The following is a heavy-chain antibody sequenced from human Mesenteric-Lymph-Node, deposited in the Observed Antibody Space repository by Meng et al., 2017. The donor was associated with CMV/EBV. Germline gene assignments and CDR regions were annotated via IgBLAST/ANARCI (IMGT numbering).Heavy chain of an antibody. J-gene: IGHJ3*02. D-gene: IGHD6-19*01. CDR2: INSDGRTT. V-gene: IGHV3-74*01. Sequence: GSLRLSCAASGFPLRTSAMNWVRQAPGKGLEWVSRINSDGRTTSYADSVKGRFTISRDNAKNTLYLQMNSLRAEDTAVYYCAELYSSTFDIWGQGTMVTVSS. CDR3: AELYSSTFDI. CDR1: GFPLRTSA.